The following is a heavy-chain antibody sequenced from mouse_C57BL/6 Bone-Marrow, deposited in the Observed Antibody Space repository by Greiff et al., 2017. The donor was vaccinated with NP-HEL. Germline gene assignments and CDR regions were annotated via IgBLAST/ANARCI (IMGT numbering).Heavy chain of an antibody. CDR3: ARQGIYYDLYAMDY. J-gene: IGHJ4*01. CDR1: GYSITSGYY. V-gene: IGHV3-6*01. CDR2: ISYDGSN. D-gene: IGHD2-4*01. Sequence: EVKLQESGPGLVKPSQSLSLTCSVTGYSITSGYYWNWIRQFPGNKLEWMGYISYDGSNNYNPSLTNRISITRDTSKNQFFLKLNSVTTEDTATYYCARQGIYYDLYAMDYWGQGTSVTVSS.